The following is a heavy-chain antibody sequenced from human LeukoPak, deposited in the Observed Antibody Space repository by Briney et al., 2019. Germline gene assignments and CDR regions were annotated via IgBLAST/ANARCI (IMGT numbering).Heavy chain of an antibody. CDR1: GGSFSGYY. D-gene: IGHD6-13*01. Sequence: SETLSLTCAVYGGSFSGYYWSWIRQPPGKGLEWIGEINHSGSTNYNPSLKSRVTISVDTSKNQFSLKLSSVTAADTAVYYCARGVYNSSSTFDYWGQGTLVTVSS. V-gene: IGHV4-34*01. CDR2: INHSGST. J-gene: IGHJ4*02. CDR3: ARGVYNSSSTFDY.